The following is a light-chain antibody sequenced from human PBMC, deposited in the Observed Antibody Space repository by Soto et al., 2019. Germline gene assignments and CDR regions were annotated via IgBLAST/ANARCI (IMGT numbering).Light chain of an antibody. Sequence: DIQMTQSPSSLSASVGDRVTITCRASQNISNYLNWYQQKPGKAPKVLIYAASSLQSGVPSRFSGSGSGTDFTLTISSLQPEDFASYFCQHSLNTTLTFGGGTKVDIX. J-gene: IGKJ4*01. V-gene: IGKV1-39*01. CDR3: QHSLNTTLT. CDR1: QNISNY. CDR2: AAS.